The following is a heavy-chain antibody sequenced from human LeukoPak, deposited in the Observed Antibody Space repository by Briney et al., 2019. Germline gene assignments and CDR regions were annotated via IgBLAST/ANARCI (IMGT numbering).Heavy chain of an antibody. CDR3: ARDGGKLWPLYYYYGMDV. V-gene: IGHV4-59*01. CDR1: GGSISSYY. J-gene: IGHJ6*02. CDR2: IYYSGGT. Sequence: SETLSLTCTVSGGSISSYYWSWIRQPPGKGLEWIGYIYYSGGTNYNPSLKSRVTISVDTSKSQFSLKLSSVTAADTAVYYCARDGGKLWPLYYYYGMDVWGQGTTVTVSS. D-gene: IGHD5-18*01.